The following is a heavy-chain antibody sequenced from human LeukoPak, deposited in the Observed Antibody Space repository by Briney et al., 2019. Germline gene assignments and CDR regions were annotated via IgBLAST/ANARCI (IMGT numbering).Heavy chain of an antibody. D-gene: IGHD2-2*01. CDR2: INHSGST. V-gene: IGHV4-34*01. J-gene: IGHJ5*02. CDR3: ARHKRYCSSTSCYNWFDP. CDR1: GGSFSGYY. Sequence: SETLSLTCAVYGGSFSGYYWSWIRQPPGKGLEWIGEINHSGSTNYNPSLKSRVTISVDTSKNQFSLKLSSVTAADTAVYYCARHKRYCSSTSCYNWFDPWGQGTLVTVSS.